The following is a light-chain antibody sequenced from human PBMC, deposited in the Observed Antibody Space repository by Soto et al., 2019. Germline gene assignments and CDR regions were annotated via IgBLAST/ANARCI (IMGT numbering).Light chain of an antibody. Sequence: EIVLTQSPGTLSLSPGERATLSCRASQSVSSSYLAWYQQNRGQAPRLLIYGASSRATGIPDRFSGSGSGTXXXXTISRLEPEDFAVYYCQQYGSSRWTFGHGTKVDIK. CDR3: QQYGSSRWT. V-gene: IGKV3-20*01. CDR1: QSVSSSY. CDR2: GAS. J-gene: IGKJ1*01.